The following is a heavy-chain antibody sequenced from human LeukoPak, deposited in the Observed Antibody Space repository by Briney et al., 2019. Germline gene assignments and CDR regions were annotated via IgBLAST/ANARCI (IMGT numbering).Heavy chain of an antibody. CDR2: IYAGHSDT. CDR1: GYTFSSYS. CDR3: ARLYCGGDCYSQRSAYMDV. D-gene: IGHD2-21*02. J-gene: IGHJ6*03. V-gene: IGHV5-51*01. Sequence: GESLKISCKASGYTFSSYSIGWVRQLPGKGLEWMGIIYAGHSDTAYSPSFQGQVTISADKSISTAYLQWSSLKASDTAMYYCARLYCGGDCYSQRSAYMDVWGKGTTVTISS.